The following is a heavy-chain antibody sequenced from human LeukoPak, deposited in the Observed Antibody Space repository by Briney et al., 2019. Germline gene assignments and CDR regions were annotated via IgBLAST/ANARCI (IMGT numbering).Heavy chain of an antibody. CDR2: ISNNGGYT. Sequence: PGGSLRLSCAASGFTFSSSAMSWVRQAPGKGLEWVSAISNNGGYTYYADSVKGRFTISRDNSKNTLYLQMNSLRAEDTAVYYCAKARAGRYFDWLGVPEHKIDYWGQGTLVTVST. J-gene: IGHJ4*02. CDR3: AKARAGRYFDWLGVPEHKIDY. V-gene: IGHV3-23*01. CDR1: GFTFSSSA. D-gene: IGHD3-9*01.